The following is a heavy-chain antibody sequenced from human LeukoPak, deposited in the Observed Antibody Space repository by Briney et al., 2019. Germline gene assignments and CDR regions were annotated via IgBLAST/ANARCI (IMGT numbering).Heavy chain of an antibody. D-gene: IGHD3-3*01. CDR2: INPNSGGT. CDR1: GYTFTGYY. CDR3: ARIPVGGYFDY. V-gene: IGHV1-2*02. Sequence: GASVKVSCKASGYTFTGYYMHWVRQAPGQGLEWMGWINPNSGGTNYAQKFQGRVTMTRDMSTSTVYMELSSLRSEDTAVYYCARIPVGGYFDYWGQGTLVTVSS. J-gene: IGHJ4*02.